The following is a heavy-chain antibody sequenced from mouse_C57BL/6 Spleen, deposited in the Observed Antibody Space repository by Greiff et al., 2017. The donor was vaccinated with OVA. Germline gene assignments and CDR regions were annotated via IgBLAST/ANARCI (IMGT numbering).Heavy chain of an antibody. V-gene: IGHV5-4*01. D-gene: IGHD4-1*01. J-gene: IGHJ1*03. CDR3: ARDRLGRDWYFDV. CDR1: GFTFSSYA. CDR2: ISDGGSYT. Sequence: EVQLVESGGGLVKPGGSLKLSCAASGFTFSSYAMSWVRQTPEKRLEWVATISDGGSYTYYPDNVKGRFTISRDNAKNNLYLQMSHLKSEDTAMYYCARDRLGRDWYFDVWGTGTTVTVSS.